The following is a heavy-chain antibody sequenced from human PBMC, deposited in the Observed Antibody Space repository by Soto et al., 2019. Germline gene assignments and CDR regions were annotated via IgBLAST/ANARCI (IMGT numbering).Heavy chain of an antibody. CDR2: INPNSGGT. CDR3: ARGGSSSWPSDAFDI. D-gene: IGHD6-13*01. CDR1: GYTFTGYY. J-gene: IGHJ3*02. Sequence: GASVKVSCKASGYTFTGYYMHWVGQAPGQGLEWMGWINPNSGGTNYAQKFQGWVTMTRDTSISTAYMELSRLRSDDTAVYYCARGGSSSWPSDAFDIWGQGTMVIVSS. V-gene: IGHV1-2*04.